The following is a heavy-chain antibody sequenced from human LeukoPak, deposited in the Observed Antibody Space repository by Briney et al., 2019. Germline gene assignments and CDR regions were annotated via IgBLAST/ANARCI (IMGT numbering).Heavy chain of an antibody. CDR3: ARGLHRRQLVGAYYFDY. CDR1: GGSISSYY. J-gene: IGHJ4*02. D-gene: IGHD6-6*01. V-gene: IGHV4-59*01. Sequence: PSETLSLTCTVSGGSISSYYWSWIRQPPGKGLEWIGSIYYSGSTNYNPSLKSRVTISVDTSKNQFSLKLSSATAADTAVYYCARGLHRRQLVGAYYFDYWGQGTLVTVSS. CDR2: IYYSGST.